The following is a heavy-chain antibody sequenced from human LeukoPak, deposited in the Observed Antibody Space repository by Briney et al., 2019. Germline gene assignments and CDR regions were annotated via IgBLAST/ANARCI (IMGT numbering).Heavy chain of an antibody. Sequence: PGGSLRLSCAASGFTFSSYGMHWVRQAPGKGLEWVAVIPYDGSNKYYADSVKGRFTISRDNSKNTLYLQMNSLRAEDTAVYYCAKAPLTDWLIFDYWGQGTLVTVSS. CDR1: GFTFSSYG. J-gene: IGHJ4*02. CDR3: AKAPLTDWLIFDY. V-gene: IGHV3-30*18. D-gene: IGHD3-9*01. CDR2: IPYDGSNK.